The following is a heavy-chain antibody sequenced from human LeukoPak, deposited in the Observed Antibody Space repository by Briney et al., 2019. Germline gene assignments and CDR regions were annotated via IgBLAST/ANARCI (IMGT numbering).Heavy chain of an antibody. Sequence: SETLSLTCTVSGGSISSYYWSWIRQPPGKGLEWIGYISYSGSTNYNPSLKSRVTISVDTSKNQFSLKLSSVTAADTAVYYCARHDYSNPRVDYWGQGTLATVSS. CDR3: ARHDYSNPRVDY. CDR2: ISYSGST. CDR1: GGSISSYY. D-gene: IGHD4-11*01. J-gene: IGHJ4*02. V-gene: IGHV4-59*08.